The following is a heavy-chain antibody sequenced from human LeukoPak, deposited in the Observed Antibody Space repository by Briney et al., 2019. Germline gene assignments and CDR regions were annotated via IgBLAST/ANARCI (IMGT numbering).Heavy chain of an antibody. V-gene: IGHV4-61*02. J-gene: IGHJ5*02. CDR2: IYTSGST. CDR1: GGSISSGSYY. CDR3: ARVDGSCSGGSCPSGNWFDP. Sequence: SETLSLTCSVSGGSISSGSYYWSSIRQPAGKGLEWIGRIYTSGSTNYNPSLKSRVTISYTSKNQFSLKLNPVTAADTAVYYCARVDGSCSGGSCPSGNWFDPWGQGTLVTVSS. D-gene: IGHD2-15*01.